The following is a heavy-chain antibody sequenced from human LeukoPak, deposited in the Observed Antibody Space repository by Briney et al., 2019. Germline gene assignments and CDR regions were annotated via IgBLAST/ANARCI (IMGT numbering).Heavy chain of an antibody. CDR2: ISGSGGST. J-gene: IGHJ4*02. D-gene: IGHD3-3*01. CDR3: AKGGQNFDFWRFYY. V-gene: IGHV3-23*01. CDR1: GVTFSTYS. Sequence: GGSLRLSCSASGVTFSTYSMNCVRHTPRKGLMWVSSISGSGGSTYYAESVKGRFSISRDNSKKMMYLQMNSLRADDTAVYYCAKGGQNFDFWRFYYWGQGILVSVSS.